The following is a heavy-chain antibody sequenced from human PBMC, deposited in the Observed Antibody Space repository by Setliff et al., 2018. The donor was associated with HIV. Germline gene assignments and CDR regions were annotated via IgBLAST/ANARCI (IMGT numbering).Heavy chain of an antibody. Sequence: SETLSLTCAVYGGSVSGHYWGWFRQPPGKGLEWIGEITPTGDTNYIPSLKSRVAMSPDTSKNQFSLKLRSVTAADTAVYYCSNWNTTVDADSWGQGTLVTVSS. CDR1: GGSVSGHY. V-gene: IGHV4-34*01. CDR3: SNWNTTVDADS. D-gene: IGHD1-1*01. CDR2: ITPTGDT. J-gene: IGHJ4*02.